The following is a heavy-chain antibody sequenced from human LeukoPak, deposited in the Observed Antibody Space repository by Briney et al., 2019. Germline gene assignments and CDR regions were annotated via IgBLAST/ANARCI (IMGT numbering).Heavy chain of an antibody. V-gene: IGHV4-59*08. CDR2: ISYSGST. Sequence: PSETLSLTCTVSGCSISSYYWSWIRQPPGKGLEWIGYISYSGSTNYNPSLKSRVTISVDTSKNQFSLKLTSVTAADTAVYYCARHAICFDPWGQGTPVTVSS. CDR1: GCSISSYY. J-gene: IGHJ5*02. CDR3: ARHAICFDP.